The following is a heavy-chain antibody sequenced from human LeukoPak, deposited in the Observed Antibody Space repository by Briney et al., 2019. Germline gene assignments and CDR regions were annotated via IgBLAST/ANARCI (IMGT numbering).Heavy chain of an antibody. V-gene: IGHV5-51*01. CDR1: GYSFTSYW. CDR3: ARHYYGSGSRRYGMDV. Sequence: GESLKISCKGSGYSFTSYWIGWVRQMPGKGLEWMGIIYPGDSDTRYSPSFQGQVTISADKSISTAYLQWGSLKASDTAMYYCARHYYGSGSRRYGMDVWGQGTTVTVSS. CDR2: IYPGDSDT. D-gene: IGHD3-10*01. J-gene: IGHJ6*02.